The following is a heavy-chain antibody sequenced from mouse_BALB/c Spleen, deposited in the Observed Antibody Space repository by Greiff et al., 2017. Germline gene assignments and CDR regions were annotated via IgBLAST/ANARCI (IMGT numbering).Heavy chain of an antibody. CDR3: AREVVNYGSWFAY. D-gene: IGHD1-2*01. Sequence: QVQLQQPGAELVMPGASVKMSCKASGYTFTDYWMHWVKQRPGQGLEWIGAIDTSDSYTSYNQKFKGKATLTVDESSSTAYMQLSSLTSEDSAVYYCAREVVNYGSWFAYWGQGTLVTVSA. CDR1: GYTFTDYW. V-gene: IGHV1-69*01. CDR2: IDTSDSYT. J-gene: IGHJ3*01.